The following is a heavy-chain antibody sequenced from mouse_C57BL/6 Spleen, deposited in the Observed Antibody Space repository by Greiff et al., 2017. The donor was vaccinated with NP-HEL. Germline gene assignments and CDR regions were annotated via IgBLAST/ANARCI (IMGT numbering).Heavy chain of an antibody. D-gene: IGHD2-2*01. CDR3: AREEGDLLWLRRGCFDY. Sequence: VQLQQSGPELVKPGASVKMSCKASGYTFTDYNMHWVKQSHGKSLEWIGYINPNNGGTSYNQKFKGKATLTVNKSSSTAYMELRSLTSEDSAVYYCAREEGDLLWLRRGCFDYWGQGTTLTVSS. CDR2: INPNNGGT. J-gene: IGHJ2*01. CDR1: GYTFTDYN. V-gene: IGHV1-22*01.